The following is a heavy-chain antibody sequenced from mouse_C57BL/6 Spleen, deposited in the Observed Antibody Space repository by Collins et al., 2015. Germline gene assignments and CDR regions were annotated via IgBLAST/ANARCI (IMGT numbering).Heavy chain of an antibody. D-gene: IGHD2-14*01. V-gene: IGHV1S137*01. Sequence: QVQLQQSGAELVRPGVSVKISCKGSGYTFTDYAMHWVKQSHAKSLEWIGVISTYYGDASYNQKFKGKATMTVDKSSSTAYMELARLTSEDSAIYYCARDRYDGYYYAMDYWGQGTSVTVSS. CDR2: ISTYYGDA. CDR1: GYTFTDYA. J-gene: IGHJ4*01. CDR3: ARDRYDGYYYAMDY.